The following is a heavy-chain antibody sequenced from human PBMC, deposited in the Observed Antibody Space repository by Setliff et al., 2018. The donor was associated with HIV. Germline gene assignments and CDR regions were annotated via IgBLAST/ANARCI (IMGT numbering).Heavy chain of an antibody. J-gene: IGHJ4*02. Sequence: ASVKVSCKASGYTFTSHAMNWVRQAPGQGLEWMGWINSNTGNPTYAQGFTGRFVFSLDTSVSTAYLQISSLKAEDTAVYYCARGTTYYYDRSGSDFDYWGQGTLVTGS. V-gene: IGHV7-4-1*02. D-gene: IGHD3-22*01. CDR2: INSNTGNP. CDR3: ARGTTYYYDRSGSDFDY. CDR1: GYTFTSHA.